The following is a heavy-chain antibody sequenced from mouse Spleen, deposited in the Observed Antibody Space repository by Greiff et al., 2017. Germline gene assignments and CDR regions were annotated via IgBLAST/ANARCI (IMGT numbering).Heavy chain of an antibody. V-gene: IGHV5-9*01. CDR2: ISSGGGNT. J-gene: IGHJ2*01. Sequence: EVMLVESGGGLVKLGGSLKLSCAASGFTFSSYAMSWVRQTPEKRLEWVATISSGGGNTYYPDSVKGRFTISRDNAKNTLYLQMSSLKSEDTAMYYCARQTVVAEDYWGQGTTLTVSS. CDR1: GFTFSSYA. CDR3: ARQTVVAEDY. D-gene: IGHD1-1*01.